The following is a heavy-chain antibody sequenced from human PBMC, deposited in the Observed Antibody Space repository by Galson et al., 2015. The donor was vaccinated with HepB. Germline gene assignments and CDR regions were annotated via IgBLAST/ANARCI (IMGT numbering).Heavy chain of an antibody. CDR1: GGSIRSRSYY. D-gene: IGHD6-19*01. CDR2: IYYTGST. V-gene: IGHV4-39*01. CDR3: ASLGWSSSGFAY. Sequence: LSLTCTVSGGSIRSRSYYWAWIRQPPGKGLEWIGNIYYTGSTYYNASLKSRVTISVDTSKNQFSLKLSSVTAADTAVYYCASLGWSSSGFAYWGQGTLVTVSS. J-gene: IGHJ4*02.